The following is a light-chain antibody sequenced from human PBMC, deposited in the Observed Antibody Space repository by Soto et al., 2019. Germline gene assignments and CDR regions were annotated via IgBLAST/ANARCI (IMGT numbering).Light chain of an antibody. J-gene: IGLJ2*01. V-gene: IGLV7-46*01. Sequence: QAVVTQAPSLTVSPGGTVTLTCGASTETVTSGHYPYWYQQKPGQAPRTLIHATENQHSWTPARFSGSLLGGKAALTISGAQAEADSEYYCSLSYSGGRIFGGGTKLTVL. CDR2: ATE. CDR1: TETVTSGHY. CDR3: SLSYSGGRI.